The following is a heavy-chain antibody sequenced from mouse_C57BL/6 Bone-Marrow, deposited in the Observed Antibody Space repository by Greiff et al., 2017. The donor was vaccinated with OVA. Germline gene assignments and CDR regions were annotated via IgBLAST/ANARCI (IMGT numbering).Heavy chain of an antibody. V-gene: IGHV1-9*01. CDR1: GYTFTGYW. CDR3: ARRGGYFYLDY. CDR2: ILPGSGST. Sequence: QVQLQQPGTELVKPGASVKLSCKASGYTFTGYWIEWVKQRPGHGLEWIGEILPGSGSTNYNEKFKGKATFTADTSSNTAYMHLSSLTTEDSAIYYCARRGGYFYLDYWGQGTALTVSS. D-gene: IGHD2-3*01. J-gene: IGHJ2*01.